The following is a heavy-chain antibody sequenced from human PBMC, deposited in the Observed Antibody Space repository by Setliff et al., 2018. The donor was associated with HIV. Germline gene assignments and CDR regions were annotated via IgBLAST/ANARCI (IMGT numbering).Heavy chain of an antibody. V-gene: IGHV4-4*02. CDR3: ARGGGYYKLDY. Sequence: SETLSLTCAASGASVRSPTWWSWVRQAPGKGLEWVGEVFHSGSTNYNPSLKSRLTISVDKSKDQLSLKLISVTAADTALYYCARGGGYYKLDYWGRGTLVTVSS. CDR1: GASVRSPTW. J-gene: IGHJ4*02. D-gene: IGHD3-10*01. CDR2: VFHSGST.